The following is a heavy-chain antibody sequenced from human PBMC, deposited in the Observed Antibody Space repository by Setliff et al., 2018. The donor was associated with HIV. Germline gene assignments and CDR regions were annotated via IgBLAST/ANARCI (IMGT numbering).Heavy chain of an antibody. D-gene: IGHD3-22*01. CDR2: IFHTGSD. J-gene: IGHJ4*02. CDR1: GGSISNGIDY. Sequence: SETLSLTCTVAGGSISNGIDYWVWISQPTGKGLEWIGGIFHTGSDHYNPSLRRRVTISVETSKNHFSMKLHYVTAADTTVYYCARSSRGYYNPLFDYWRQRPLFAVSS. CDR3: ARSSRGYYNPLFDY. V-gene: IGHV4-39*01.